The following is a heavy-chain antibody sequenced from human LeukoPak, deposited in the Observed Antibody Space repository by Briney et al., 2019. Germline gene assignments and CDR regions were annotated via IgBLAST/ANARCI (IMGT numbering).Heavy chain of an antibody. CDR1: GGSFSGYY. CDR3: ASLYSGYDLKY. V-gene: IGHV4-34*01. CDR2: INHSGSI. Sequence: SETLSLTCAVYGGSFSGYYWSWIRQPPGKGLEWIGEINHSGSINYNPSLKSRVTISVDTSKNQFSLKLSSVTAADTAVYYCASLYSGYDLKYWGQGTLVTVSS. D-gene: IGHD5-12*01. J-gene: IGHJ4*02.